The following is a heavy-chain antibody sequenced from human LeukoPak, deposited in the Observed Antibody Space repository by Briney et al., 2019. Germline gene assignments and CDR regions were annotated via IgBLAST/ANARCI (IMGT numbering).Heavy chain of an antibody. D-gene: IGHD3-22*01. Sequence: ASVKVSCKASGYTFTGYYMHWVRQAPGQGLEWMGWINPNSGGTNYAQKFQGRVTMTRDTSISTAYMELSRLRSDDTAVYYCARDNGYYDSSGSNWFDPWGQGTLVTVSS. CDR3: ARDNGYYDSSGSNWFDP. V-gene: IGHV1-2*02. J-gene: IGHJ5*02. CDR2: INPNSGGT. CDR1: GYTFTGYY.